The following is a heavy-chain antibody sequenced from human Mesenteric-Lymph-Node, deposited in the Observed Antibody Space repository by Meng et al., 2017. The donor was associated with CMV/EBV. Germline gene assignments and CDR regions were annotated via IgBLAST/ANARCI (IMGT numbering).Heavy chain of an antibody. CDR2: IKQDGSEK. V-gene: IGHV3-7*01. D-gene: IGHD1-26*01. Sequence: GESLKISCAASGFTFSSYAMSWVRQSPGKGLEWVANIKQDGSEKYYVDSVKGRFTISRDNAKNSLYLQMNSLRAEDTAVYYCARDGIGSYYDYWGQGTLVTVSS. CDR1: GFTFSSYA. J-gene: IGHJ4*02. CDR3: ARDGIGSYYDY.